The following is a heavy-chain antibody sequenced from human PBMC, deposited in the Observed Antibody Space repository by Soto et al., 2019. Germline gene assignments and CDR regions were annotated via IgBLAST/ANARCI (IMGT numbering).Heavy chain of an antibody. Sequence: QVQLVQSGAEVKKPGASVKVSCKASGYTFTSYAMHWVRQAPGQRLEWMGWINAGNGNTKYSQKFQGRVTITRDTSASTAYMELSSLRSEDTTVYYCARVSGWYYFDYWGQGTLVTVSS. J-gene: IGHJ4*02. D-gene: IGHD6-19*01. CDR2: INAGNGNT. V-gene: IGHV1-3*01. CDR1: GYTFTSYA. CDR3: ARVSGWYYFDY.